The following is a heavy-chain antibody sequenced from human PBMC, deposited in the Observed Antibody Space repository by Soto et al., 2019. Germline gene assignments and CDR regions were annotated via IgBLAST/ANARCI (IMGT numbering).Heavy chain of an antibody. V-gene: IGHV4-31*03. CDR3: ARGSIVVVPAANYYYYYGMDA. CDR1: GGSISSGGYY. Sequence: SETLSLTCTVSGGSISSGGYYWSWIRQHPGKGLEWIGYIYYSGSTYYNPSLKSRVTISVDTSKNQFSLKLSSVTAADTAVYYCARGSIVVVPAANYYYYYGMDAWGQGTTVTVSS. D-gene: IGHD2-2*01. J-gene: IGHJ6*02. CDR2: IYYSGST.